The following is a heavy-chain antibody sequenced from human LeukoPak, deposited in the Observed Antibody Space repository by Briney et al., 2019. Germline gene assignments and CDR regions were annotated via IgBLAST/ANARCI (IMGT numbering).Heavy chain of an antibody. D-gene: IGHD2-2*01. CDR1: GGSISSSSYY. Sequence: SETLSLTCTVSGGSISSSSYYWGWIRQPPGKGLEWIGSIYYSGSTYYNPSLKSRVTISVDTSKNQFSRKLSSVTATDTAVYYCARRRGSNTSFNWFDPWGQGTLVTVSS. V-gene: IGHV4-39*01. CDR2: IYYSGST. J-gene: IGHJ5*02. CDR3: ARRRGSNTSFNWFDP.